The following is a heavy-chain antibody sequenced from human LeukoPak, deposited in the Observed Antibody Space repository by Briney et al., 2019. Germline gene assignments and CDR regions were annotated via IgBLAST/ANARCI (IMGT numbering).Heavy chain of an antibody. CDR1: GYSFTSYW. Sequence: GESLKISCKGSGYSFTSYWISWVRQMPGKGLEWMGRIDPSDSYTNYSPSFQGHVTISADKSISTASLQWSSLKASDTAMYYCARHSSSWHYYYYGMDVWGRGTTVTVSS. J-gene: IGHJ6*04. CDR3: ARHSSSWHYYYYGMDV. V-gene: IGHV5-10-1*01. D-gene: IGHD6-13*01. CDR2: IDPSDSYT.